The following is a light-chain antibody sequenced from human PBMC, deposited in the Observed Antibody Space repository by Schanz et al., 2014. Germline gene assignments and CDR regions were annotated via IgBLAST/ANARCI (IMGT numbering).Light chain of an antibody. Sequence: EIVLTQSPGTLSLSPGERATLSCRASQSVTSSYLAWYQQKPGQAPRLLIFDASNRATGIPERFSGSGSVTDFTLTISRLEPEDSAVYYCQQYGSSPPYTFGQGTKLEIK. CDR2: DAS. V-gene: IGKV3-20*01. CDR3: QQYGSSPPYT. J-gene: IGKJ2*01. CDR1: QSVTSSY.